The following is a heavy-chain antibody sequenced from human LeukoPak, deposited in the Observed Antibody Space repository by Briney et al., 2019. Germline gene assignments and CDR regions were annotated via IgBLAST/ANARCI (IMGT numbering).Heavy chain of an antibody. V-gene: IGHV1-46*01. CDR1: GYTFTGYY. CDR3: ARDQINTHYYDSSGYYPIFDY. J-gene: IGHJ4*02. CDR2: INPSGGST. Sequence: ASVKVSCKASGYTFTGYYMHWVRQAPGQGLEWMGIINPSGGSTSYAQKFQGRVTMTRDTSTSTVYMELSSLRSEDTAVYYCARDQINTHYYDSSGYYPIFDYWGQGTLVTVSS. D-gene: IGHD3-22*01.